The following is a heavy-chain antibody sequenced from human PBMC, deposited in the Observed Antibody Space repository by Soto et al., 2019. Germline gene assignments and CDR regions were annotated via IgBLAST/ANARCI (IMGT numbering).Heavy chain of an antibody. CDR1: GFTFSSYA. V-gene: IGHV3-23*01. D-gene: IGHD2-21*02. Sequence: EVQLLESGGGLVQPGGSLRLSCAASGFTFSSYAMSWVRQAPGKGLEWVSDISGSGGSTYYADSVKGRFTISRDNSKNARYLHLSGMRAEYPAVYYCAKEQGDCGVNCCPTGRCCYGGIDVWGQGTTVTVSS. J-gene: IGHJ6*02. CDR3: AKEQGDCGVNCCPTGRCCYGGIDV. CDR2: ISGSGGST.